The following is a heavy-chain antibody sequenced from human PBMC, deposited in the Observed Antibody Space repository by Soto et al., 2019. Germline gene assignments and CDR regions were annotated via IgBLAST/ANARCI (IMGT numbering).Heavy chain of an antibody. CDR1: GFTFSDYI. CDR3: ARDPRGGSGSYYYFDY. D-gene: IGHD1-26*01. Sequence: EVQLLESGGGLVQPGGSLRLSCAASGFTFSDYIMNWVRQAPGKGLEWVSYISSTGYIYYADSVKGRFTISRDNAKNSLYLQMNSLRAEDTAVYFCARDPRGGSGSYYYFDYWGQGTLVTVSS. V-gene: IGHV3-21*06. J-gene: IGHJ4*02. CDR2: ISSTGYI.